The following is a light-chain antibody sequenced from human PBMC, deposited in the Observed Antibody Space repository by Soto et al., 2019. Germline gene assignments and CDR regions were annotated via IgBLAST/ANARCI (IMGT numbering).Light chain of an antibody. Sequence: EIVLTQSPATLSSFPGDRVTLSCRASQAVNTRLAWYQHRPGQAPRLLIYLASNRAAGVPARFSGSGSGPDFTLTISDVEPEDFAVYYCHQRQSWPRTFGQ. CDR1: QAVNTR. V-gene: IGKV3-11*01. CDR2: LAS. J-gene: IGKJ1*01. CDR3: HQRQSWPRT.